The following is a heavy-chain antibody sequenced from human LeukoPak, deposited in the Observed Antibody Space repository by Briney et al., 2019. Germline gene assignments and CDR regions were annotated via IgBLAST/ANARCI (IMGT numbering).Heavy chain of an antibody. D-gene: IGHD2/OR15-2a*01. Sequence: GGSLRLSCEASVLTFRIYWMSWVRQAPGKGLEWLATINQDGSERYYVDSVKGRFTISRDNAKSSLFLQMNSLCGEDTAVYYCARTVHFFNYFDYWGQGTLVTVSS. CDR1: VLTFRIYW. CDR3: ARTVHFFNYFDY. J-gene: IGHJ4*02. V-gene: IGHV3-7*03. CDR2: INQDGSER.